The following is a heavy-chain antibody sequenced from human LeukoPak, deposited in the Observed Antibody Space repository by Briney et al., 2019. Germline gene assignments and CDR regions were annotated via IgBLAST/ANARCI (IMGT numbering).Heavy chain of an antibody. CDR1: GYTFTRYD. CDR2: MNTKSGNT. CDR3: ARVDGSPDY. J-gene: IGHJ4*02. Sequence: VASVKVSCKASGYTFTRYDINWVRQATGQGLEWMGWMNTKSGNTGHAQKFQGRVTITRDTSINTVYMELSSLRLEDTAVYFCARVDGSPDYWGQGTLVTVSS. V-gene: IGHV1-8*03. D-gene: IGHD5-24*01.